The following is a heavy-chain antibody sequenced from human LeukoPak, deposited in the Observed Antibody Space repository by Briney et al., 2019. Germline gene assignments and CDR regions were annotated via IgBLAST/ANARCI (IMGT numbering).Heavy chain of an antibody. CDR1: GGSLSSGGYY. J-gene: IGHJ4*02. Sequence: SETLSLTCTVSGGSLSSGGYYWSWIRQYPEKGLEWIGYIYHSGSTYYNPSLQSRESISLDMSRNQFSLKLTSVTAADTAVYYCARRMEYYYGNSGYYFDYWGQGALVTVSS. CDR3: ARRMEYYYGNSGYYFDY. CDR2: IYHSGST. D-gene: IGHD3-22*01. V-gene: IGHV4-31*03.